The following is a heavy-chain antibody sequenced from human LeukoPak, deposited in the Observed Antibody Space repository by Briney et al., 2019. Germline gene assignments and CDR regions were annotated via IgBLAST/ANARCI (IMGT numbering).Heavy chain of an antibody. CDR1: GYTFTSYD. CDR2: MDPNSGNT. J-gene: IGHJ4*02. CDR3: ARALRGRSSRYSMGY. Sequence: ASVKVSCKASGYTFTSYDINWVRQATGQGLEWMGWMDPNSGNTGYAQKFQGRVTMTRNTSISTAYMELSSLRSEDTAVYYCARALRGRSSRYSMGYWGQGTLVTVSS. D-gene: IGHD6-13*01. V-gene: IGHV1-8*01.